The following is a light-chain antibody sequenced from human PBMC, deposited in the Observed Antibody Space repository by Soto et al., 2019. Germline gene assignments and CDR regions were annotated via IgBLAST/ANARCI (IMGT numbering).Light chain of an antibody. CDR2: DVS. J-gene: IGLJ1*01. CDR3: SSYTSGTTFV. V-gene: IGLV2-14*01. Sequence: QSVRTQPASVSGSPGQSITISCTGTSSDVGGYNYVSWYQQEPGKAPKLMICDVSNRPSGVPNRFSGSKSGNTASLTISGLQAEDEADYYCSSYTSGTTFVFGTGTKVTVL. CDR1: SSDVGGYNY.